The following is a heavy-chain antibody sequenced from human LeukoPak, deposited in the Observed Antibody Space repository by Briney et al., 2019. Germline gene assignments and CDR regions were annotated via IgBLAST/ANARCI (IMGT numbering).Heavy chain of an antibody. Sequence: PSETLSLTCAVYGGSFSGYYWSWIRQPPGKGLEWIGEINHSGSTNYNPSLKSRVTISVDTSKNQFSLKLSSVTAADTAVYYCARVGYDSSGSIRRYYFDYWGQGTLVTVSS. V-gene: IGHV4-34*01. CDR3: ARVGYDSSGSIRRYYFDY. D-gene: IGHD3-22*01. J-gene: IGHJ4*02. CDR2: INHSGST. CDR1: GGSFSGYY.